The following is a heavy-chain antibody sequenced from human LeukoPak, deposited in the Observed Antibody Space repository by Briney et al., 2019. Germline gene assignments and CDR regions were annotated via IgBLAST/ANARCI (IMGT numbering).Heavy chain of an antibody. CDR3: ARALTYYYYSSGPYYFDY. CDR2: INHSGST. V-gene: IGHV4-34*01. D-gene: IGHD3-22*01. Sequence: PSETLSLTCAVYGGSFSGYYWSWIRQPLGKGLEWIGEINHSGSTNYNPSLKSRVTISVDTSKNQFSLKLSSVTAADTAVYYCARALTYYYYSSGPYYFDYWGQGTLVTVSS. J-gene: IGHJ4*02. CDR1: GGSFSGYY.